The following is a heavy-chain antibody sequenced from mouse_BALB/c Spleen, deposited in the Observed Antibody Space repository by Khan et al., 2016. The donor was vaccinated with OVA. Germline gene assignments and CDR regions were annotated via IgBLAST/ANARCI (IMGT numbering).Heavy chain of an antibody. CDR3: ARGITTATAWYLDV. CDR2: ILPSIGRT. Sequence: QVQLKESGSELRSPGSSVKLSCKDFDSEVFPLTYMTWVRQTPGHGFEWIGDILPSIGRTIYGEKFEDRATLDADTVSNTAYLELNSLTSEDSAIDYCARGITTATAWYLDVWGAGTTVTVSS. CDR1: DSEVFPLTY. J-gene: IGHJ1*01. V-gene: IGHV15-2*02. D-gene: IGHD1-2*01.